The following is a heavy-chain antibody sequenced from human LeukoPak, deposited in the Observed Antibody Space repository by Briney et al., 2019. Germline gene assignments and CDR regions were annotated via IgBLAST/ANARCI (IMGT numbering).Heavy chain of an antibody. V-gene: IGHV3-33*01. Sequence: GGSLRLPCEASGFTFSSYGMHWVRQAPGKGLEWVALIWHDGSDKYYADSVKGRFTISRDNSKNTLYVQMNSLRAEDTAVYYCARGPTGTYDFWGQGTLVTVSS. D-gene: IGHD4-17*01. CDR2: IWHDGSDK. CDR1: GFTFSSYG. J-gene: IGHJ4*02. CDR3: ARGPTGTYDF.